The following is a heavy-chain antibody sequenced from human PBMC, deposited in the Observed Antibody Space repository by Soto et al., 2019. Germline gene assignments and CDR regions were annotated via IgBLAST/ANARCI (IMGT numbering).Heavy chain of an antibody. J-gene: IGHJ4*02. V-gene: IGHV3-66*01. CDR1: GFSVTNNY. D-gene: IGHD2-2*01. CDR2: IDIGGNT. Sequence: EVQVVESGGGLVQPGGSLRLSCAASGFSVTNNYMNWVRQAPGKGLEWVSIIDIGGNTYYADSVKDRFTISRDNSSNTLYLLWDSLRAEDTAVYYCARGRGSTGYLGREHYFDYWGQGTLVTVSP. CDR3: ARGRGSTGYLGREHYFDY.